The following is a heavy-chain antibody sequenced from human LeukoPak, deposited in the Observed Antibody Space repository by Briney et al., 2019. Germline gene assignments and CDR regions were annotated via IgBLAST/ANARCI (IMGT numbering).Heavy chain of an antibody. CDR3: AREWQGGIAAAGTRIEGDY. J-gene: IGHJ4*02. V-gene: IGHV3-7*01. Sequence: GGSLRLFCAVSGFRDSGYWMTWVRQAPGKGLEWVANIKQDGSEKNYVDSVKGRFTISRDNAENSLFLQMNSLRVEDTAVYYCAREWQGGIAAAGTRIEGDYWGKGTLVAVSS. CDR1: GFRDSGYW. D-gene: IGHD6-13*01. CDR2: IKQDGSEK.